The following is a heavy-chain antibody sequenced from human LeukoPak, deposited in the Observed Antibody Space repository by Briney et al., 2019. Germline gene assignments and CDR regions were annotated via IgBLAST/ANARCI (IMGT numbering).Heavy chain of an antibody. CDR2: VSYDGGSK. Sequence: GGSLRLSCAASGFAFSSYAMHWVRQGPGKGLEWVALVSYDGGSKYYADSVKGRITISRDNSKNTLHLQMDSLNTEDTAVYYCAREYSSSSWYSYYMDVWGKGTTVTVSS. V-gene: IGHV3-30-3*01. CDR1: GFAFSSYA. D-gene: IGHD6-6*01. CDR3: AREYSSSSWYSYYMDV. J-gene: IGHJ6*03.